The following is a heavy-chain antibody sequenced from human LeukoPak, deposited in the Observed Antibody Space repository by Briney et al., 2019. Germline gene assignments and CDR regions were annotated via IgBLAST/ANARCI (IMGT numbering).Heavy chain of an antibody. Sequence: SETLSLTCTVSGGSISSYYWSWIRQPPGPGLGWIGYIYYSVSTNYKPSLTSRVNISVDKSKHQFSLKIGSVTAADTAVCYCERYDYYGSGSYSDRAFDIWGQGTMVTVSS. D-gene: IGHD3-10*01. CDR1: GGSISSYY. J-gene: IGHJ3*02. V-gene: IGHV4-59*12. CDR2: IYYSVST. CDR3: ERYDYYGSGSYSDRAFDI.